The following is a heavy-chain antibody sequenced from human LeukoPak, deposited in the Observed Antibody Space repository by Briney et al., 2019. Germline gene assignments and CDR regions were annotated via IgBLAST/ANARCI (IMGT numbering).Heavy chain of an antibody. D-gene: IGHD3-9*01. V-gene: IGHV1-3*01. Sequence: ASVKVSCKASGYTFTSYAMHWVRQAPGQRLEWMGWINAGNGNTKYSQKFQGRVTTTRDTSASTAYMELSSLRSEDTAVYYCARTRLLRYFDWSEDAFDIWGQGTMVTVSS. CDR2: INAGNGNT. CDR3: ARTRLLRYFDWSEDAFDI. J-gene: IGHJ3*02. CDR1: GYTFTSYA.